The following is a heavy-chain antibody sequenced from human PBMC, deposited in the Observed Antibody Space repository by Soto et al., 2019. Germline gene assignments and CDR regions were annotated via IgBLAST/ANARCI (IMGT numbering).Heavy chain of an antibody. Sequence: PSETLSLTCTVSGGPISSGGYYWSWIRQHPGKGLEWIGYIYYSGSTYYNPSLKSRVTISVDTSKNQFSLKLSSVTAADTAVYYCARVSPYYYDSSGYNYFDYWGQGTLVTVSS. CDR2: IYYSGST. J-gene: IGHJ4*02. CDR3: ARVSPYYYDSSGYNYFDY. D-gene: IGHD3-22*01. V-gene: IGHV4-31*03. CDR1: GGPISSGGYY.